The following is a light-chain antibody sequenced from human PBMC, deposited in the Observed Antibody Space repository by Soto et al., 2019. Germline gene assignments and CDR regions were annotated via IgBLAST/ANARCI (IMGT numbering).Light chain of an antibody. CDR3: YSYRSGSAHV. Sequence: QSGLTQPASVSGSPGQSITISCTGTSSDVGGYNRVSWYQQHPDKAPKLILYEVTNRPSGISNRFSGSKSGDTASLTISGLQAEDEADYYCYSYRSGSAHVFGTGTKV. J-gene: IGLJ1*01. V-gene: IGLV2-14*01. CDR2: EVT. CDR1: SSDVGGYNR.